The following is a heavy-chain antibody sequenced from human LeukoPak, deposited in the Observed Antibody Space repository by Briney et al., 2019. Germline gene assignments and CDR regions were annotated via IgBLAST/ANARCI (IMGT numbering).Heavy chain of an antibody. Sequence: GGSRRLSCPASVCTFSTYAMNWIRQAPGKGLEWVSAIFGNGAGTNYAYSVKGRFTISRHNSKNTRYLQMNSPRAEDTAVYYCAKDRIPDGFYSVDYWGQGALVTVSS. CDR1: VCTFSTYA. D-gene: IGHD3-3*01. V-gene: IGHV3-23*01. CDR3: AKDRIPDGFYSVDY. CDR2: IFGNGAGT. J-gene: IGHJ4*02.